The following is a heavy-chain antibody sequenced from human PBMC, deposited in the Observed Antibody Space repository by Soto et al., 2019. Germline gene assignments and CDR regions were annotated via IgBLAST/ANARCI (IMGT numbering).Heavy chain of an antibody. V-gene: IGHV1-3*01. CDR3: ARGYSPPLYYYYGMDV. J-gene: IGHJ6*02. Sequence: ASVKVSCKASGYTFTSYAMHWVRQAPGQRLEWMGWINAGNGNTKYSQKFQGRVTITRDTSASTAYMELSSLRSEDTAVYYCARGYSPPLYYYYGMDVWGQGTTVTVSS. D-gene: IGHD2-15*01. CDR2: INAGNGNT. CDR1: GYTFTSYA.